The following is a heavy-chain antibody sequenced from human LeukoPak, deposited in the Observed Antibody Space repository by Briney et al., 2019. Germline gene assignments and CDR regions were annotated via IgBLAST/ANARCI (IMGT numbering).Heavy chain of an antibody. Sequence: SETLSLTCTVSGGSISSYYWSWIRQPPGKGLEWIGYIYYSGSTNYNPSLKSRVTISVDTSKNQFSLKMSSVTAADTAAYYCARFVTNFDYWGQGTLVTVSS. D-gene: IGHD3-3*01. J-gene: IGHJ4*02. CDR2: IYYSGST. CDR3: ARFVTNFDY. V-gene: IGHV4-59*01. CDR1: GGSISSYY.